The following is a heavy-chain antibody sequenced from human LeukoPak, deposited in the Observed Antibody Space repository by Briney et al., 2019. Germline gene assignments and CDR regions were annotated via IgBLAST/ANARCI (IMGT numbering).Heavy chain of an antibody. V-gene: IGHV1-69*05. Sequence: ASVKVSCKASGGTFSSYAISWVRQAPGQGLEWMGGIIPIFGTANYAQKFQGRVTITTDESTSTAYMELSSLRSDDTAVYYCTREGTGYSGYDHFYWGQGTLVTVSS. CDR1: GGTFSSYA. CDR2: IIPIFGTA. D-gene: IGHD5-12*01. J-gene: IGHJ4*02. CDR3: TREGTGYSGYDHFY.